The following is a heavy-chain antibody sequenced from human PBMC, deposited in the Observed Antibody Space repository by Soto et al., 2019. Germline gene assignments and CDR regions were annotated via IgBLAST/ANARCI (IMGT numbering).Heavy chain of an antibody. CDR3: ARTGQQLDEKYYYYYGMDV. D-gene: IGHD6-13*01. Sequence: LGESLKISCKGSGYSLTSYWIGWVRQMPGKGLEWMGIIYPGDSDTRYSPSFQGQVTISADKSISTAYLQWSSLKASDTAMYYCARTGQQLDEKYYYYYGMDVRGQGTTVTVSS. CDR2: IYPGDSDT. J-gene: IGHJ6*02. CDR1: GYSLTSYW. V-gene: IGHV5-51*01.